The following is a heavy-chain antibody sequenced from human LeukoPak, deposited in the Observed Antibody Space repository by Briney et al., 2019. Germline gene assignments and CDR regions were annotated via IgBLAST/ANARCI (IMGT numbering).Heavy chain of an antibody. CDR3: ARVGIGGPYYYYYMDV. J-gene: IGHJ6*03. D-gene: IGHD3-16*01. CDR1: GYTFTSYY. V-gene: IGHV1-46*01. Sequence: ASVKVSCKASGYTFTSYYMHWVRQAPGQGLEWMGIINPSGGSTSYAQKFQGRVTITADKSTSTAYMELSSLRSEDTAVYYCARVGIGGPYYYYYMDVWGKGTTVTISS. CDR2: INPSGGST.